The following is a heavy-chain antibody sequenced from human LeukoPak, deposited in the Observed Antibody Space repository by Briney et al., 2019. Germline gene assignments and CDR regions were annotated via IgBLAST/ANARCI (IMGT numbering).Heavy chain of an antibody. CDR3: ARPLYYDSTGYHQYYFDH. CDR1: GYTFTSYG. J-gene: IGHJ4*02. CDR2: ISAYNGNT. Sequence: ASVKVSCKASGYTFTSYGISWVRQAPGQGLEWMGWISAYNGNTNYAQKLQGRVTMTTETSTSTAYMDLRSLRSDDTAVYYCARPLYYDSTGYHQYYFDHWGQGTLVTVSS. D-gene: IGHD3-22*01. V-gene: IGHV1-18*01.